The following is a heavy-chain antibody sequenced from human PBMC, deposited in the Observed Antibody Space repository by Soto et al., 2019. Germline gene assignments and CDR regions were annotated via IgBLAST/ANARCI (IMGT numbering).Heavy chain of an antibody. D-gene: IGHD2-15*01. CDR1: GLTFGIYS. CDR3: ARGDRFRCSGDRCFSDGLFLS. Sequence: EVQLVESGGGLVQRGGSLRLSCAASGLTFGIYSMNWVRQAPGKGLEWISYINGSSSTMYYAASVKGRFITSRDNADNSLYLQMNSLRDADTAVYYCARGDRFRCSGDRCFSDGLFLSWGQGTLVTVSS. CDR2: INGSSSTM. V-gene: IGHV3-48*02. J-gene: IGHJ5*02.